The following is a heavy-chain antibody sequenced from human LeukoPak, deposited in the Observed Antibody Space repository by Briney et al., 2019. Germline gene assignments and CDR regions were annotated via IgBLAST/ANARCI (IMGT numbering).Heavy chain of an antibody. CDR1: GFTFSSYG. D-gene: IGHD3-10*01. V-gene: IGHV3-30*02. Sequence: GGSLRLSCAASGFTFSSYGMHWVRQAPGKGLEWVAFIRSDGSNKYYADSVKGRFTISRDNSKNTLYLQMTSLRAEDTAVYYCARDGLLWFGEKSDAFDIWGQGTMVTVSS. CDR2: IRSDGSNK. J-gene: IGHJ3*02. CDR3: ARDGLLWFGEKSDAFDI.